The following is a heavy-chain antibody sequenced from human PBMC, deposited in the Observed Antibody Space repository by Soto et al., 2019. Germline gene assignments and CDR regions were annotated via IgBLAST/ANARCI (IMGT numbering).Heavy chain of an antibody. CDR1: GFTFSKAW. CDR3: TTPRILYPGYYGMDV. CDR2: IKSKTDGGTT. Sequence: GSLRLSCAASGFTFSKAWMSWVRQGSGKGLEWVGRIKSKTDGGTTDYAAPVKGRFTISRDDSKNTLYLQMNSLKTEDTAVYYCTTPRILYPGYYGMDVWGQGTTVTVSS. D-gene: IGHD2-8*01. V-gene: IGHV3-15*01. J-gene: IGHJ6*02.